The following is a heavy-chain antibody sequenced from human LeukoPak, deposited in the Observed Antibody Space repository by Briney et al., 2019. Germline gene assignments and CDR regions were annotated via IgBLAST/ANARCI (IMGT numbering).Heavy chain of an antibody. Sequence: ASVKVSCKASGYTFTSYGISWVRQAPGRGLEWMGWISACNGNTNYAQKLQGRVTMTTDTSTSTAYMELRSLRSDDTAMYYCARDSPDYYDSSGYYYFGYWGQGALVTVSS. V-gene: IGHV1-18*01. J-gene: IGHJ4*02. CDR2: ISACNGNT. D-gene: IGHD3-22*01. CDR3: ARDSPDYYDSSGYYYFGY. CDR1: GYTFTSYG.